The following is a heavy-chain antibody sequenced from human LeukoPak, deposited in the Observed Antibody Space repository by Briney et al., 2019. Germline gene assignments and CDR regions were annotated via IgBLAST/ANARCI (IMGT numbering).Heavy chain of an antibody. D-gene: IGHD4-17*01. CDR2: ISGSGGTT. J-gene: IGHJ4*02. CDR1: GLSFPSYA. CDR3: AKGATTLTTIYLCDY. Sequence: PGGSLRPSCAAFGLSFPSYAMNWVPKAPGKGLEWVSGISGSGGTTYSADSAKGRFTIPRDNSKNTLSLHIDSRRPEDPAVYYCAKGATTLTTIYLCDYGGQGTLVSVS. V-gene: IGHV3-23*01.